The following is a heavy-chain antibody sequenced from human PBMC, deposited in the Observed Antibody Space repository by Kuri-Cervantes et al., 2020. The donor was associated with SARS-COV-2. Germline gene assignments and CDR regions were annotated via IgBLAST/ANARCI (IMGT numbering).Heavy chain of an antibody. D-gene: IGHD1-1*01. CDR3: VRDGDHWNFDY. V-gene: IGHV3-48*03. CDR1: GFSFSSYE. CDR2: ISSSGSTI. Sequence: LSLTCAVSGFSFSSYEMNWVRQAPGKGLEWVSYISSSGSTIHYADSVKGRFTISRDNAKSPLYLQMTSLRANDTGVYYCVRDGDHWNFDYWGQGTLVTVSS. J-gene: IGHJ4*02.